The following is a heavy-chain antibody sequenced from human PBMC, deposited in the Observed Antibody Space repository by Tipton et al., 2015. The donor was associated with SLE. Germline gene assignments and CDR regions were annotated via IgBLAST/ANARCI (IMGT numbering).Heavy chain of an antibody. CDR2: IYYSGST. CDR3: ASSEYNYGPLDY. D-gene: IGHD5-18*01. CDR1: GGSISSYY. V-gene: IGHV4-59*08. Sequence: TLSLTCTVSGGSISSYYWSWIRQPPGKELEWIGYIYYSGSTNYNPSLKSRVTISVDTSKNQFSLKLSSVTAADTAVYYCASSEYNYGPLDYWGQGTLVTVSS. J-gene: IGHJ4*02.